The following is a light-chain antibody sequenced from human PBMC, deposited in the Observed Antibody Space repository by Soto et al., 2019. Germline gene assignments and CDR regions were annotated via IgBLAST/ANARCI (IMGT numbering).Light chain of an antibody. V-gene: IGKV3-15*01. J-gene: IGKJ4*01. CDR1: QGINRK. Sequence: SQPTLSVSPGERVPFFSRASQGINRKLAWYQHKAGQAPRLLISGASTGATGIPARFSGSGSGTEFTLTINSLQSEDSAVYYCQQYHTWPVTFGGGTKVDIK. CDR2: GAS. CDR3: QQYHTWPVT.